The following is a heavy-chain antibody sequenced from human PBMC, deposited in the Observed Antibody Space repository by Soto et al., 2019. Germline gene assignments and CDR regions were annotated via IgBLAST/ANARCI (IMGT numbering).Heavy chain of an antibody. V-gene: IGHV3-9*01. CDR2: ISWNSGSI. CDR1: GFTFDDYA. Sequence: EVQLVESGGGLVQPGRSLRLSCAASGFTFDDYAMHWVRQAPGKGLEWVSGISWNSGSIGYADSVKGRFTISRDNAKNSLYLQMNSLRAEDTALYYCAKSLESSSSSSSVFDYWGQGTLVTVSS. J-gene: IGHJ4*02. D-gene: IGHD6-6*01. CDR3: AKSLESSSSSSSVFDY.